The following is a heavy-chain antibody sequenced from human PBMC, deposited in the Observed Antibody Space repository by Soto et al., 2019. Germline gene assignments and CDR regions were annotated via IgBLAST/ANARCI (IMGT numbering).Heavy chain of an antibody. CDR3: ARLRGPVTPELDV. V-gene: IGHV4-31*03. CDR1: GGSISSGGYY. D-gene: IGHD4-17*01. Sequence: QVQLQESGPGLVKPSQTLSLTCTVSGGSISSGGYYWSWIRQHPGKGLEWIGYIYYSGSTYYNPSLMSRVTISVDTSKNQFSLKLSSVTAADTAVYYCARLRGPVTPELDVWGQGTLVTVSS. CDR2: IYYSGST. J-gene: IGHJ4*02.